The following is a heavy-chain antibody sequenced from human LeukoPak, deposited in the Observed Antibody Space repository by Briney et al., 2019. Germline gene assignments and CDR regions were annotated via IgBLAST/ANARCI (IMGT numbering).Heavy chain of an antibody. D-gene: IGHD3-3*01. Sequence: GGSLRLSCAASGFTFSDYYMRWIRQAPGKELEWVSYISSSGSTIYYADSVKGRFTISRDNAKNSLYLQMNSLRAEDTAVYYCAREGPITIFGVVTAYYFDYWGQGTLVTVSS. CDR1: GFTFSDYY. CDR2: ISSSGSTI. CDR3: AREGPITIFGVVTAYYFDY. V-gene: IGHV3-11*04. J-gene: IGHJ4*02.